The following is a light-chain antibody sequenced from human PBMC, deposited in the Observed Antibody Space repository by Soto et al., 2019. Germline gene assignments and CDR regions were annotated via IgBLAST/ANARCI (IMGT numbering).Light chain of an antibody. CDR3: CSYAGTYSYV. Sequence: QSALTQPASVSGSPGQSITISCTGTSSDVGAYKYVSWYQQHPGKAPKLIIYEVRNRPSGVSNRFSGSKSGNTASLTISGLQAEDEADYYCCSYAGTYSYVFGTGTKVTVL. CDR2: EVR. J-gene: IGLJ1*01. CDR1: SSDVGAYKY. V-gene: IGLV2-14*01.